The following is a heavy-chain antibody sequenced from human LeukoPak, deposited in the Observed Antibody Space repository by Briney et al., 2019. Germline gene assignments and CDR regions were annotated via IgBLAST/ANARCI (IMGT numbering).Heavy chain of an antibody. J-gene: IGHJ4*02. CDR3: ARLIGYCSGGSCYSRGYFDY. V-gene: IGHV5-51*01. CDR2: TYPGDSDT. D-gene: IGHD2-15*01. Sequence: GESLKISCKGSGYSFTSYWIGWVRQMPGKGLEWMGITYPGDSDTRYSPSFQGQVTISADKSISTAYLQWSSLKASDTAMYYCARLIGYCSGGSCYSRGYFDYWGQGTLVTVSS. CDR1: GYSFTSYW.